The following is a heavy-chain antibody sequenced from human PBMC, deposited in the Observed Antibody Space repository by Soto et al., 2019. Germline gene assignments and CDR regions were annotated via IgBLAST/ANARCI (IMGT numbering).Heavy chain of an antibody. J-gene: IGHJ4*02. CDR2: INWRGTAT. D-gene: IGHD4-17*01. CDR3: ARGSSLYYGDSPGY. Sequence: GGSLRLSCAASGFTFDDYAMSWVRQAPGKGLEWVSGINWRGTATGYADSVRGRFTISRDNAKNSLYLEMNSLRDEDTVIYYCARGSSLYYGDSPGYWGQGTLVTVS. V-gene: IGHV3-20*04. CDR1: GFTFDDYA.